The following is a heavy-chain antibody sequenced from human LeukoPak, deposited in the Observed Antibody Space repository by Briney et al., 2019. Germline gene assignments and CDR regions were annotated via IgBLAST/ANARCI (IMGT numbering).Heavy chain of an antibody. CDR2: INHSGST. Sequence: SETLSLTCTVSGGSISSYYWSWIRQPPGKGLEWIGEINHSGSTNYNPSLKSRVTISVDTSKNQFSLKLSSVTAADTAVYYCARAVRVRQQLVRLYYYYGMDVWGQGTTVTVSS. D-gene: IGHD6-13*01. V-gene: IGHV4-34*01. J-gene: IGHJ6*02. CDR3: ARAVRVRQQLVRLYYYYGMDV. CDR1: GGSISSYY.